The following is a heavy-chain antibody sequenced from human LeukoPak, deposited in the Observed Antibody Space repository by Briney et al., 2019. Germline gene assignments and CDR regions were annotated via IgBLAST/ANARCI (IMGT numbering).Heavy chain of an antibody. J-gene: IGHJ6*02. CDR3: ARAFNDFWSGYYHYYYYGMDV. V-gene: IGHV3-66*01. D-gene: IGHD3-3*01. CDR2: IYSGGST. Sequence: GGSLRLSCAASGFTVSSNYMSWVRQAPGKGLEWVSVIYSGGSTYYADSVKGRFTISRDNSKNTVYLQMNSLRAEDTAVYYCARAFNDFWSGYYHYYYYGMDVWGQGTTVTVSS. CDR1: GFTVSSNY.